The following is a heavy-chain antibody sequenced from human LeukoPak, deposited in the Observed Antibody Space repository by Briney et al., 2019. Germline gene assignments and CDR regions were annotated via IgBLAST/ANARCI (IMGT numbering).Heavy chain of an antibody. Sequence: GGSLRLSCAASGFTFSSHAMTWVRQAPGKGLEWVSVIASGGGDIQYADSVKGRFTISRDNSKNTLYLQLNSLRAEDTAVYYCARYVPPTTVVTRFFDYWGQGTLVTVSS. J-gene: IGHJ4*02. D-gene: IGHD4-11*01. V-gene: IGHV3-23*01. CDR2: IASGGGDI. CDR1: GFTFSSHA. CDR3: ARYVPPTTVVTRFFDY.